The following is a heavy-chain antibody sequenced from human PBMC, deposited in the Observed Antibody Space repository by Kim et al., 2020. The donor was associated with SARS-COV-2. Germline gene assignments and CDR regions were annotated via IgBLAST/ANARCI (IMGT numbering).Heavy chain of an antibody. CDR2: ISWDGGST. Sequence: GGSLRLSCAASGFTFDDYTMHWVRQAPGKGLEWVSLISWDGGSTYYADSVKGRFTISRDNSKNSLYLQMNSLRTEDTALYYCAKDKESLQLEGYFDYWGQGTLVTVSS. D-gene: IGHD2-2*01. CDR3: AKDKESLQLEGYFDY. CDR1: GFTFDDYT. J-gene: IGHJ4*02. V-gene: IGHV3-43*01.